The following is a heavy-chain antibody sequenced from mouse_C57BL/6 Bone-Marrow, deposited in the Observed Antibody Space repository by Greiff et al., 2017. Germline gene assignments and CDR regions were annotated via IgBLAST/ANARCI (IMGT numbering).Heavy chain of an antibody. J-gene: IGHJ2*01. V-gene: IGHV14-4*01. CDR3: MGFITTVVAPFDY. CDR1: GFNIKDDY. D-gene: IGHD1-1*01. CDR2: IDPENGDT. Sequence: EVQLQQSGAELVRPGASVKLSCTASGFNIKDDYMHWVKQRPEQGLEWIGWIDPENGDTEYASKFQGKATITADTSSNTAYLQLSSLTSEDTAVYYCMGFITTVVAPFDYWGQGTTLTVSS.